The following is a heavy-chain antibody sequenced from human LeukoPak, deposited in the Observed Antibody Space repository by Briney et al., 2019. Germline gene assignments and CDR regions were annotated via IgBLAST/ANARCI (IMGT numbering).Heavy chain of an antibody. CDR3: AREEYDCWSGFLGY. CDR1: GYTFTGYY. J-gene: IGHJ4*02. V-gene: IGHV1-2*02. D-gene: IGHD3-3*01. CDR2: INPNSGGT. Sequence: ASVKVSCKASGYTFTGYYMHWVRQAPGQGREWMGLINPNSGGTNYAHKFQGRVTITRDTSISTAYMELSRLRSDDTAVYYCAREEYDCWSGFLGYWGQGTVVTVSS.